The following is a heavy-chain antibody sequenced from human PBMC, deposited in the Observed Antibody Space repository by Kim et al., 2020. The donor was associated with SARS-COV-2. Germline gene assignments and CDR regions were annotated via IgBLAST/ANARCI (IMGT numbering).Heavy chain of an antibody. Sequence: GGSLRLSCAASGFTFSSYAMHWVRQAPGKGLEWVAVISYDGSNKYYADSVKGRFTISRDNSKNTLYLQMNSLRAEDTAVYYCARDSLNYYGSDVNWFDP. V-gene: IGHV3-30*04. CDR2: ISYDGSNK. J-gene: IGHJ5*02. CDR1: GFTFSSYA. CDR3: ARDSLNYYGSDVNWFDP. D-gene: IGHD3-10*01.